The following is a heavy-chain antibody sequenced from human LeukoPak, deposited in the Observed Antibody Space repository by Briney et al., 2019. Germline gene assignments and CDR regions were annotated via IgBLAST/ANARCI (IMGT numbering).Heavy chain of an antibody. D-gene: IGHD2/OR15-2a*01. V-gene: IGHV3-74*01. CDR1: GNYW. CDR2: INSDGSWT. CDR3: VSLYETY. Sequence: GGSLRLSCAASGNYWMHWVRQVPGKGLVWVSHINSDGSWTSYADSVKGRFTISKDSAKNTVYLQMNSLRAEDTAVYYCVSLYETYWGRGTLVTVSS. J-gene: IGHJ4*02.